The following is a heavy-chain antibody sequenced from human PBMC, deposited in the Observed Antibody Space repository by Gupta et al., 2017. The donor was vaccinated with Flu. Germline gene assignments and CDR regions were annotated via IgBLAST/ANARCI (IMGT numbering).Heavy chain of an antibody. CDR2: NNPKSGGT. CDR3: ASGRHSSGYYYDSEFDY. D-gene: IGHD3-22*01. Sequence: QEQMVQSGAGVKRPGAAVKSSCRASGYTVTRHYVHLVRQAPGQGLEWMGWNNPKSGGTKYAQKFQGSVTMTSDTSISTADMALSSLRSEDTAVYDCASGRHSSGYYYDSEFDYWGQGTLVTVSS. J-gene: IGHJ4*02. CDR1: GYTVTRHY. V-gene: IGHV1-2*02.